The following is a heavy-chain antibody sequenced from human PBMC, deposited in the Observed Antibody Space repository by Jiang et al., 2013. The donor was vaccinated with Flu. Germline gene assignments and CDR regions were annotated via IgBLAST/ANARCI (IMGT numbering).Heavy chain of an antibody. CDR3: ARDFVGASDVFDI. V-gene: IGHV4-59*01. CDR1: GGPFTNNY. CDR2: RHHNGET. D-gene: IGHD3-16*01. Sequence: GPGLVKPSETLSLTCSVSGGPFTNNYWSWIRQSPGKGLEWIGYRHHNGETNYNPSLQSRVTISLDKSRYQFSLNLSSVTAADTAVYYCARDFVGASDVFDIWGQGTMVTVSS. J-gene: IGHJ3*02.